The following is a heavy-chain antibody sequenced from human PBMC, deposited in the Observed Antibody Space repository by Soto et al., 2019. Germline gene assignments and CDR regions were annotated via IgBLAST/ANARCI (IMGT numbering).Heavy chain of an antibody. D-gene: IGHD6-6*01. CDR2: INSDGSST. Sequence: LRLSCAASGFTFSSSWMHWVRQAPGKGLVWVSRINSDGSSTSYADSVKGRFTISRDNAKNTLHLQMNSLRAEDTAVYYCVRRSSSSTFDYWGQGTLVTVSS. J-gene: IGHJ4*02. CDR3: VRRSSSSTFDY. CDR1: GFTFSSSW. V-gene: IGHV3-74*01.